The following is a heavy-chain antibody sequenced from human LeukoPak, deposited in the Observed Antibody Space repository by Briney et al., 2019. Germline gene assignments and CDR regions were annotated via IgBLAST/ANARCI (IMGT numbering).Heavy chain of an antibody. D-gene: IGHD6-13*01. CDR1: GYTFTSYG. V-gene: IGHV1-18*01. J-gene: IGHJ3*02. Sequence: ASVKVSCKASGYTFTSYGIRWVRQAPGQGLEWMGWISAYNGNTNYAQKLQGRVTMTTDTSTSTAYMELRSLRSDDTAVYYCARDLFRIAAAGAHAFDIWGQGTMVTVSS. CDR2: ISAYNGNT. CDR3: ARDLFRIAAAGAHAFDI.